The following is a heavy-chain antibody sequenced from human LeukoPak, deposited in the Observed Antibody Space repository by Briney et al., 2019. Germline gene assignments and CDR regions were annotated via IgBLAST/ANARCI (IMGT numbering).Heavy chain of an antibody. J-gene: IGHJ4*02. CDR2: ISNSGST. CDR3: AKDHYYGAGPYDY. CDR1: AGSISGFY. D-gene: IGHD3-10*01. Sequence: PSETLSLTCSVSAGSISGFYWSWIRQPPGKGLEWIGYISNSGSTSYNPSLKSRVTISVDTSKNQFSLKPSSVTAADTAVYYCAKDHYYGAGPYDYWGQGTLVTVSS. V-gene: IGHV4-59*08.